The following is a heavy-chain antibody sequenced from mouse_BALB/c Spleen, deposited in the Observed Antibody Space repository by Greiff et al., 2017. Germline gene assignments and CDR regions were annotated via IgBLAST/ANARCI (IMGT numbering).Heavy chain of an antibody. J-gene: IGHJ2*01. CDR3: AGGARYFDY. CDR1: GYSFTSGYF. Sequence: EVKLQESGAGLVKPSQSLSLSCSATGYSFTSGYFWKWLRQPPGNILEWMGNISYDGSNNYNPSLKNRISITRDTSKNQFFLKLNSVTTEDTATYYCAGGARYFDYWGQGTTLTVSA. V-gene: IGHV3-6*02. CDR2: ISYDGSN.